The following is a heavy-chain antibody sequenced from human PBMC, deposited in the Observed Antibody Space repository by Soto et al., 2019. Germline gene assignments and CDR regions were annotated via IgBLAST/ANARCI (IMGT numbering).Heavy chain of an antibody. Sequence: GGSLRLSCVASGFVFSDYAMSWVRQAPGKGLEWVSAISAGGSDTYYADSVKGRLTVSRVNSESTLYLQMNTLRAEDTAIYYCASVPIWCGSSSCYTEGFDSWGQGTLVTVSS. J-gene: IGHJ4*02. CDR2: ISAGGSDT. CDR1: GFVFSDYA. V-gene: IGHV3-23*01. CDR3: ASVPIWCGSSSCYTEGFDS. D-gene: IGHD2-2*01.